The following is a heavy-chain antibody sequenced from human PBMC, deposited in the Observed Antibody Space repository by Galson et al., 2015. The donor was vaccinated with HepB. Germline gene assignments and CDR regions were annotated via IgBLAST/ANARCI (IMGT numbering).Heavy chain of an antibody. Sequence: SVKVSCKVSGYTLTELSMHWVRQAPGKGLEWMGGFDPEDGETIYAQKFQGRVTMTEDTSTDTAYMELSSLRSEDTAVYYCATAMYYYGSGSDPVRVFDYWGQGTLVTVSS. CDR3: ATAMYYYGSGSDPVRVFDY. CDR2: FDPEDGET. CDR1: GYTLTELS. V-gene: IGHV1-24*01. D-gene: IGHD3-10*01. J-gene: IGHJ4*02.